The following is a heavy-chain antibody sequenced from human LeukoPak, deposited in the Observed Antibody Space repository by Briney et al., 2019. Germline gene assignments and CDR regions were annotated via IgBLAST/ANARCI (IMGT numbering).Heavy chain of an antibody. D-gene: IGHD3-16*01. Sequence: ASVKVSCKASGYTFTSYGISWVRQAPGQGLEWMGWISAYNGNTDYAQKVQGRVTMTTDTSTSTAYMELRSLRSDDTATYYCVRDTLRHNYDDAFDIWGQGTRVIVS. V-gene: IGHV1-18*01. CDR2: ISAYNGNT. CDR3: VRDTLRHNYDDAFDI. CDR1: GYTFTSYG. J-gene: IGHJ3*02.